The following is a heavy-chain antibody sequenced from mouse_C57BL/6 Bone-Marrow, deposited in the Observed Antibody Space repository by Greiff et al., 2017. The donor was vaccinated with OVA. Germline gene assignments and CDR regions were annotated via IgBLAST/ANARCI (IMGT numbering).Heavy chain of an antibody. CDR2: IYPRSGNT. CDR1: GYTFTSYG. CDR3: ARSYYYGSRYFDV. J-gene: IGHJ1*03. D-gene: IGHD1-1*01. V-gene: IGHV1-81*01. Sequence: VQLQQSGAELARPGASVKLSCKASGYTFTSYGISWVKQSTGQGLEWIGEIYPRSGNTYYNEKFKGKATLTADKSSSTAYMELRSLTSEDSAVYFCARSYYYGSRYFDVWGTGTTVTVSS.